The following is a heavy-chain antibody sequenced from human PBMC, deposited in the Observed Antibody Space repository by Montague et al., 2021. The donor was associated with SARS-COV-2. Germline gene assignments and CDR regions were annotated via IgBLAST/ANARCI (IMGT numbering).Heavy chain of an antibody. CDR1: GGSVSSSPYY. Sequence: SETLSLTCTVSGGSVSSSPYYWGWIRQPPGRGLEWVGSISYSGRTYFSPSLKSRLTISVDSSENQFSLRLSSVTAADTAVYYCARGRAARSITIFGVVNPGIQYYYYMDVWGKGTTVTVSS. J-gene: IGHJ6*03. D-gene: IGHD3-3*01. V-gene: IGHV4-39*01. CDR3: ARGRAARSITIFGVVNPGIQYYYYMDV. CDR2: ISYSGRT.